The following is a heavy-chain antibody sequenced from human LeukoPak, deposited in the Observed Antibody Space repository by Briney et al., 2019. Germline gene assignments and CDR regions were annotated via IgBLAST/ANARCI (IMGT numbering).Heavy chain of an antibody. Sequence: GGSLRLSCAASGFTFSSYWMSWVRQAPGKGLEWVANIKQDGSEKYYVDSVKGRFTISRDNAKNSLYLQMNSLRAEDTALYYCARADSGYGDYYFDYWGQGTLVTVSS. J-gene: IGHJ4*02. V-gene: IGHV3-7*03. CDR1: GFTFSSYW. CDR2: IKQDGSEK. CDR3: ARADSGYGDYYFDY. D-gene: IGHD4-17*01.